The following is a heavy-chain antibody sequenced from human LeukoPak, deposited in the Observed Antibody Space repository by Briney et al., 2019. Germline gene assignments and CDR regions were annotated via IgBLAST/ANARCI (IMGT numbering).Heavy chain of an antibody. CDR3: ARADGGYSHGDVGDY. Sequence: ASVKVSCKASGYTFTGYYMHWVRQAPGQGLEWMGWINPNSGGTNYAQKFQGRVTMTRDTSISTAYMELSRLRSDDTAVYYCARADGGYSHGDVGDYWGQGTLVTVSS. D-gene: IGHD5-18*01. J-gene: IGHJ4*02. CDR2: INPNSGGT. CDR1: GYTFTGYY. V-gene: IGHV1-2*02.